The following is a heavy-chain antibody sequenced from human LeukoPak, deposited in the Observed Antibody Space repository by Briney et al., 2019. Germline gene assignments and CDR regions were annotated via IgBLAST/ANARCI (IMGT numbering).Heavy chain of an antibody. CDR3: AKDRVPNSSGWYGFDY. CDR1: GFTFSSSA. J-gene: IGHJ4*02. D-gene: IGHD6-19*01. CDR2: ISGSGGST. Sequence: GGSLRLSCVASGFTFSSSAMSWVRQAPERGLEWVSLISGSGGSTNYADSVKGRFTISRDNSKNTLYLQMNSLRAEDTAVYYCAKDRVPNSSGWYGFDYWGQGTLVTVSS. V-gene: IGHV3-23*01.